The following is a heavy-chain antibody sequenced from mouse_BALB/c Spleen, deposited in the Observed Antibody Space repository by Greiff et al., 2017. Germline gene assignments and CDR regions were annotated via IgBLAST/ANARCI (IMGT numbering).Heavy chain of an antibody. CDR3: ARHHYGSSYWYFDV. Sequence: EVQLQQSGPGLVKPSQSLSLTCTVTGYSITSDYAWNWIRQFPGNKLEWMGYISYSGSTSYNPSLKSRISITRDTSKNQFFLQLNSVTTEDTATYYCARHHYGSSYWYFDVWGAGTTVTVSS. J-gene: IGHJ1*01. V-gene: IGHV3-2*02. CDR1: GYSITSDYA. D-gene: IGHD1-1*01. CDR2: ISYSGST.